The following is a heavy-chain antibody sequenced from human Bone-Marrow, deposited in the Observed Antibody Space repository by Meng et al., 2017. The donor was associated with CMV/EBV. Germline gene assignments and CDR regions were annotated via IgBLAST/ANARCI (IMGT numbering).Heavy chain of an antibody. D-gene: IGHD1-20*01. CDR1: GYTFTSYG. Sequence: ASVKVSCKASGYTFTSYGISWVRQAPGQGLEWMGWISAYNGNTNYAQKLQGRVTMTTDTSTSKAYLELMSLRSDDTSVYYCASSITGFSNDYWGQGTLVTVSS. V-gene: IGHV1-18*01. CDR3: ASSITGFSNDY. CDR2: ISAYNGNT. J-gene: IGHJ4*02.